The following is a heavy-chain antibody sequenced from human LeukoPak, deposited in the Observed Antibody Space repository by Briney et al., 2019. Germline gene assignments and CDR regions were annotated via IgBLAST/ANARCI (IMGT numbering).Heavy chain of an antibody. V-gene: IGHV4-38-2*02. D-gene: IGHD2-15*01. CDR2: IFYSGTT. CDR3: ARDRYCSGGSCSVDN. J-gene: IGHJ4*02. Sequence: SETLSLTCTVSGYSISGGYYWGWIRQPPGEGLEWIGSIFYSGTTYYNPSLKSRVTISVDTSKNQFSLKLNSLTAADTAVYYCARDRYCSGGSCSVDNWGQGTLVTVSS. CDR1: GYSISGGYY.